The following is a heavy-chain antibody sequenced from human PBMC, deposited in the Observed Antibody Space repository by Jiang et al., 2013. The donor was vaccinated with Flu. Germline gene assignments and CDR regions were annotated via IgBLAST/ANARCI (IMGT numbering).Heavy chain of an antibody. V-gene: IGHV3-66*01. CDR2: IYSGGST. CDR3: AREWRGRYFDWAGPGPTEYYYFDY. D-gene: IGHD3-9*01. Sequence: VQLLESGGGLVQPGGSLRLSCAASGFTVSSNYMSWVRQAPGKGLEWVSVIYSGGSTYYADSVKGRFTISRDNSKNTLYLQMNSLRAEDTAVYYCAREWRGRYFDWAGPGPTEYYYFDYWGQGTLVTVSS. J-gene: IGHJ4*02. CDR1: GFTVSSNY.